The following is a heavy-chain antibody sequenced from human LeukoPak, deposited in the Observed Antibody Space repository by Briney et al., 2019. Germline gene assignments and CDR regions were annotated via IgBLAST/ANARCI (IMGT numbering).Heavy chain of an antibody. D-gene: IGHD2-15*01. J-gene: IGHJ2*01. CDR3: ARDGLAAATLHWCFDL. CDR2: ISSSSSYI. Sequence: GGSLRLSCAASGFTFSSYSMNWVRQAPGKGLEWVSSISSSSSYIYYADSVKGRFTISRDNAKNSLYLQMNSLRAEDTAVYYCARDGLAAATLHWCFDLWGRGTLVTVSS. V-gene: IGHV3-21*01. CDR1: GFTFSSYS.